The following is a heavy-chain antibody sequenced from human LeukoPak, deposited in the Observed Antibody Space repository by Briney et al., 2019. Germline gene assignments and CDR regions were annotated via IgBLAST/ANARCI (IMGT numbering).Heavy chain of an antibody. CDR1: GGSISSSSYY. CDR3: ARHSDSSGIFDY. V-gene: IGHV4-39*01. CDR2: IYYSGST. J-gene: IGHJ4*02. D-gene: IGHD3-22*01. Sequence: SETLSLTCTVSGGSISSSSYYWGWIRQPPGKGLEWIGSIYYSGSTYYNPSLKSRVTISVDTSKNQFSLKLSSVTAADTAVYYCARHSDSSGIFDYWGQGTLVTVSS.